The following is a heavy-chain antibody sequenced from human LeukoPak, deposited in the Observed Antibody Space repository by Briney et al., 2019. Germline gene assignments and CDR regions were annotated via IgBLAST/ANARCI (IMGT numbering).Heavy chain of an antibody. Sequence: ASVKVSCKASGYTFTSYDINWVRQATGQGLEWMGIINPSGGSTSYAQKFQGRVTMTRDMSTSTVYMELSSLRSEDTAVYYCARERIVGAGPPIDIWGQGTMVTVSS. J-gene: IGHJ3*02. CDR2: INPSGGST. V-gene: IGHV1-46*01. D-gene: IGHD1-26*01. CDR3: ARERIVGAGPPIDI. CDR1: GYTFTSYD.